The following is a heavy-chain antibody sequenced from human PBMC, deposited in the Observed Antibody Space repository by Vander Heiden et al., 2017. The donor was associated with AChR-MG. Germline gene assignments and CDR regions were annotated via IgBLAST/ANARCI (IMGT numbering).Heavy chain of an antibody. J-gene: IGHJ4*02. V-gene: IGHV4-39*01. Sequence: QLQLQESGPGLVKTSETLSLPCTVSGGSISSRSYYWGWIRQPPGKGLEWIGSIYYSGSTYYNPSLKSRVTISVDTSKNQFSLKLSSVTAADTAVYYCASLYYDFWSGYYTPFDYWGQGTLVTVSS. CDR3: ASLYYDFWSGYYTPFDY. D-gene: IGHD3-3*01. CDR1: GGSISSRSYY. CDR2: IYYSGST.